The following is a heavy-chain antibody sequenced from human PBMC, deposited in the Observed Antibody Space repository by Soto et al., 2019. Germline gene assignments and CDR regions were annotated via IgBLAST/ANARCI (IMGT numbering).Heavy chain of an antibody. CDR1: GYSFTSYG. CDR3: ARDAATLVVVVSGVENYFDP. V-gene: IGHV1-18*01. Sequence: ASVKVSCKASGYSFTSYGISWVRQAPGQGLEWMGWISAYNGNTYYAQKFQDRVTMTTDTSTSTAYMELRSLTSDDTAVYYCARDAATLVVVVSGVENYFDPWG. D-gene: IGHD2-15*01. J-gene: IGHJ5*02. CDR2: ISAYNGNT.